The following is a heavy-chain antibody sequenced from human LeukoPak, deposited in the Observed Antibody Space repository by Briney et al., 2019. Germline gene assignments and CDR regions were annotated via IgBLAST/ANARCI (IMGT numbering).Heavy chain of an antibody. CDR2: IGSSSSSYI. J-gene: IGHJ4*02. CDR3: ARESRTITFDY. V-gene: IGHV3-21*01. CDR1: GFTFSSYS. Sequence: GGSLRLSCAASGFTFSSYSMNWVRQAPGKGLEWVSSIGSSSSSYIYYADSVKGRFTISRDNAKNSLYLQMNSLRAEDTAVYYCARESRTITFDYWGQGTLVTVSS.